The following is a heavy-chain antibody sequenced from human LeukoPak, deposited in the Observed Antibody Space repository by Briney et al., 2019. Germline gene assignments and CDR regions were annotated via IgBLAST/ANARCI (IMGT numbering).Heavy chain of an antibody. V-gene: IGHV3-74*03. CDR1: GFTFSAYW. Sequence: GGSLRLSCAASGFTFSAYWMHWVRQVPGQGLVWVSRINSDGSSTTYADSVKGRFTISRDNAKNSLYLQMNSLRAEDTAVYYCASRLADYWGQGTLVTVSS. J-gene: IGHJ4*02. D-gene: IGHD6-6*01. CDR3: ASRLADY. CDR2: INSDGSST.